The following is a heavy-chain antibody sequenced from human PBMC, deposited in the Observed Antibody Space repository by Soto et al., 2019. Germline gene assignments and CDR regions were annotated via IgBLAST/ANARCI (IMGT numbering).Heavy chain of an antibody. CDR1: GGSISSGGYY. Sequence: QVQLQESGPGLVKPSQTLSLTCTVSGGSISSGGYYWSWIRQHPGKGLEWIGYIYYSGSTYYNPALXSXLTISVDTCKNQSSLKLTSVTAAVTAVYYCARSVFPWGQGTLVTVSS. CDR2: IYYSGST. CDR3: ARSVFP. V-gene: IGHV4-31*03. J-gene: IGHJ5*02.